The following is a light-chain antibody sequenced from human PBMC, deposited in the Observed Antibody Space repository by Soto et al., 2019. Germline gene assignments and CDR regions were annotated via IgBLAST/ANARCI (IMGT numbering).Light chain of an antibody. J-gene: IGLJ1*01. CDR3: SSYKSSSTLPLD. Sequence: QSVLTQPASVSGSPGQSITISCTGTSSDVGGYNYVSWYQQHPGKAPKLMIYDVSNRPSGVSNRFSGSKSGNTASLTISGLQAEDEADYYCSSYKSSSTLPLDFGTGTKV. CDR2: DVS. CDR1: SSDVGGYNY. V-gene: IGLV2-14*01.